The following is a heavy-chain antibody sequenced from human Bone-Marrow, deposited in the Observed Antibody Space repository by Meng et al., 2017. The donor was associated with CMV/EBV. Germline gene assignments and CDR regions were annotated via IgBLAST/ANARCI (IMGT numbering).Heavy chain of an antibody. CDR3: TSYSGTYYPTDS. CDR1: GFTFSDHY. D-gene: IGHD1-26*01. Sequence: DSGFTFSDHYLDWVRQAPGKGLEWVGRSRNKANSYTTTYAASVKGRFTISRADSKNLLYLQMNSLTTEDTAVYYCTSYSGTYYPTDSWGQGTLVTVSS. V-gene: IGHV3-72*01. CDR2: SRNKANSYTT. J-gene: IGHJ4*02.